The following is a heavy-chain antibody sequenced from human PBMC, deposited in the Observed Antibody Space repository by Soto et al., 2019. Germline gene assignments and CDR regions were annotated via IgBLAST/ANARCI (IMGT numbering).Heavy chain of an antibody. J-gene: IGHJ6*02. CDR3: ARAHSYYDILTGYFYYYGMDV. V-gene: IGHV3-21*01. D-gene: IGHD3-9*01. Sequence: GGSLRLSCAASGFTFSSYSMNWVRQAPGKGLEWVSSISSSSSYIYYADSVKGRFTISRDNAKNSLHLQMNSLRAEDTAVYYCARAHSYYDILTGYFYYYGMDVWGQGTTVTVSS. CDR1: GFTFSSYS. CDR2: ISSSSSYI.